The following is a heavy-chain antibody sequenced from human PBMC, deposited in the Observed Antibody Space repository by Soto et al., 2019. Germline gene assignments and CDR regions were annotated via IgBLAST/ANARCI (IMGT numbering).Heavy chain of an antibody. CDR2: ISYDGSNK. V-gene: IGHV3-30-3*01. Sequence: QVQLVESGGGVVQPGRSLRLSCAASGFTFSSYAMHWVRQAPGKGLEWVAVISYDGSNKYYADSVKGRFTICRDNSKNTLYLLMYSMRAEDTAVYYCARDRLRYNWNDFLYFYYGMDVWGQGTTVTVSS. J-gene: IGHJ6*02. CDR1: GFTFSSYA. CDR3: ARDRLRYNWNDFLYFYYGMDV. D-gene: IGHD1-1*01.